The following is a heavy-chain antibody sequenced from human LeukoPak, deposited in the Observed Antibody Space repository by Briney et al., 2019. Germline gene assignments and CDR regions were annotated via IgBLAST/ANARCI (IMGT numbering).Heavy chain of an antibody. J-gene: IGHJ4*02. CDR1: GGSVDSGSYY. Sequence: SETLSLSCTVSGGSVDSGSYYWSWIRQPPGKGLEWIGYIYYSGTTNYNPSLKSRVTISLDTSKNQFSLKLSSETAADTAVYYCAREPLASPADYWGQGTLVTVSS. V-gene: IGHV4-61*01. CDR3: AREPLASPADY. CDR2: IYYSGTT. D-gene: IGHD2-15*01.